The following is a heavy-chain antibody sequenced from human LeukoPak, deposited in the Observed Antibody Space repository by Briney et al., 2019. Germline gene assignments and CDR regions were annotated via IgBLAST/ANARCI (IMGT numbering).Heavy chain of an antibody. CDR1: GFTFSDYY. J-gene: IGHJ6*02. Sequence: PGGSLRLSCAASGFTFSDYYMSWIRQAPGKGLEWVSYISSSGSTIYYADSVKGRFTISRDNAKNSLYLQMNSLRAGDTAVYYCARASGTIAAAGTWYYYGMDVWGQGTTVTVSS. V-gene: IGHV3-11*01. D-gene: IGHD6-13*01. CDR3: ARASGTIAAAGTWYYYGMDV. CDR2: ISSSGSTI.